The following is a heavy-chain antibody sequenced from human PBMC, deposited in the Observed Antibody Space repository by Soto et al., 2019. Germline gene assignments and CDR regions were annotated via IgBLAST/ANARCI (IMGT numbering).Heavy chain of an antibody. V-gene: IGHV3-7*05. D-gene: IGHD3-3*01. CDR3: ARDQSWEWSRSGYFDY. CDR1: GFTFSSYW. J-gene: IGHJ4*02. CDR2: IKQDGSEK. Sequence: GGSLRLSCAASGFTFSSYWMSWVRQAPGKGLEWVANIKQDGSEKYYVDSVKGRFTISRDNAKNSLYLQMNSLRAEDTAVYYCARDQSWEWSRSGYFDYWGQGTLVTVSS.